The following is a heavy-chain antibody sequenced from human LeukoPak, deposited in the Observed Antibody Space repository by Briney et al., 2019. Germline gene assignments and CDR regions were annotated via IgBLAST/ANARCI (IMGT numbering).Heavy chain of an antibody. V-gene: IGHV3-23*01. J-gene: IGHJ4*02. CDR1: GFTFSGYA. CDR2: ISGSGGST. CDR3: AKESPPSRDFDY. Sequence: GGSLRLSCAASGFTFSGYAMSWVRQAPGKGLEWASAISGSGGSTYYAESVKGRFTISRDNSKNTLYLQMSSLRAEDTAVYYCAKESPPSRDFDYWGQGTLVTVSS.